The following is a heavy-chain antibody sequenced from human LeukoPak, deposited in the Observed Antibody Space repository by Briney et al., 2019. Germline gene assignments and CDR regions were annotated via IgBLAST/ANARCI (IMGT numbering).Heavy chain of an antibody. V-gene: IGHV3-23*01. CDR3: AKTFPYGTTWYGFCDY. J-gene: IGHJ4*02. Sequence: PGGSLRLSCAASGFPFSNNDMTWVRQAPGRGLDWLSAITACGGSTYYADSVKGRFTISRDNSKHTLYLQMNSLRADDTAVYYCAKTFPYGTTWYGFCDYWGQGALVTVSS. CDR2: ITACGGST. D-gene: IGHD3-3*01. CDR1: GFPFSNND.